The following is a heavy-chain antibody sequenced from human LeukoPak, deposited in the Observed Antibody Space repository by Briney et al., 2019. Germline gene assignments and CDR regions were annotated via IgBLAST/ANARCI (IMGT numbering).Heavy chain of an antibody. J-gene: IGHJ1*01. CDR1: GGSFSGYY. CDR3: ARAISGSYRRGGFFQY. V-gene: IGHV4-34*01. Sequence: PSETLSLTCAVYGGSFSGYYWSWVRQPPGKGLEWIGEINHSGSTNYNPSLKSRVSISLDTSKNQFSLKLGSVTAADTAAYYCARAISGSYRRGGFFQYWGQGTLVTVSS. CDR2: INHSGST. D-gene: IGHD1-26*01.